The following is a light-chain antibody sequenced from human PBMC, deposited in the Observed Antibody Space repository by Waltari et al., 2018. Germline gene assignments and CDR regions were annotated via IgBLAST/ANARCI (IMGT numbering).Light chain of an antibody. J-gene: IGKJ2*01. V-gene: IGKV3-15*01. CDR2: DAS. CDR1: QNINNN. CDR3: QQYNDWPPYT. Sequence: TVITQSPATLSVSPGEGATLSCRASQNINNNLAWSQQKPGQAPRLLIYDASTRASGTPARFTGTASGTEFTLTISSLQSEDSAVFYCQQYNDWPPYTFGQGTKLEIK.